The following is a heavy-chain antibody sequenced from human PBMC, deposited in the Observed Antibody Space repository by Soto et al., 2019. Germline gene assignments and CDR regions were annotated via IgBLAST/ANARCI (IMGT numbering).Heavy chain of an antibody. D-gene: IGHD6-13*01. Sequence: GGSLRISCAASGFSFSSFGMHWVRQAPGKGLEWVAFNSYDGSNKYYADSVKGRSTISRDSSEKTLYLQMNSLRAEDTAVYYCARGRIAAAGRWFDPWGQGTLVTVSS. CDR2: NSYDGSNK. J-gene: IGHJ5*02. CDR1: GFSFSSFG. V-gene: IGHV3-30*03. CDR3: ARGRIAAAGRWFDP.